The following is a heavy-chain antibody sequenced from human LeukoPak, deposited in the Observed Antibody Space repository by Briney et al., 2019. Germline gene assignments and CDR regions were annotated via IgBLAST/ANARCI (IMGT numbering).Heavy chain of an antibody. D-gene: IGHD3-10*01. Sequence: SVKVSCKASGGTFSSYAISWVRQAPGQGLEWMGGIIPIFGTANYAQKFQGRVTITADKSTSTAYMELSSLRSEDTAVYYCARDFGSGSSYYYYGMDVWGKGTTVTVSS. CDR3: ARDFGSGSSYYYYGMDV. V-gene: IGHV1-69*06. J-gene: IGHJ6*04. CDR1: GGTFSSYA. CDR2: IIPIFGTA.